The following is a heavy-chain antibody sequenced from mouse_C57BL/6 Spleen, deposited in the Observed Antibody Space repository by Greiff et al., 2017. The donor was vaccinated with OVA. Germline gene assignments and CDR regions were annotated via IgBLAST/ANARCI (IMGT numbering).Heavy chain of an antibody. V-gene: IGHV1-81*01. CDR3: ARGTYYSTLYYFDY. Sequence: VQLQQSGAELARPGASVKLSCKASGYTFTSYGISWVKQSTGQGLEWIGEIYPRSGNTYYNEKFKGKATLTADKSSSTAYMELRSLTSEDSAVYFCARGTYYSTLYYFDYWGQGTTLTVSS. D-gene: IGHD2-5*01. CDR2: IYPRSGNT. J-gene: IGHJ2*01. CDR1: GYTFTSYG.